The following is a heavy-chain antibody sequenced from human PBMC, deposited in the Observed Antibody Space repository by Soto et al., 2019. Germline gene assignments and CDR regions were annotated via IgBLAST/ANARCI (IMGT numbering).Heavy chain of an antibody. CDR2: INPNSGGT. Sequence: QVQLVQSGAEVKKPGASVKVSCKASGYTFTGYYMHWVRQAPGQGLEWMGWINPNSGGTNYAQKFQGRVTMTRDTSISTGHKELSRVGSDGTAVYYCARDICAVAGPGGGYWGQGTLVTVSS. V-gene: IGHV1-2*02. J-gene: IGHJ4*02. D-gene: IGHD6-19*01. CDR1: GYTFTGYY. CDR3: ARDICAVAGPGGGY.